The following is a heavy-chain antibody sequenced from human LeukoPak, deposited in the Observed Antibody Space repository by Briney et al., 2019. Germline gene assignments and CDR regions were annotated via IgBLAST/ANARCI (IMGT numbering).Heavy chain of an antibody. CDR3: AKDLYYYDKGGFDY. D-gene: IGHD3-22*01. CDR2: ISYDGSNK. Sequence: GGSLRLSCAASGFTFSSYGLHWVRQAPDKGLEWVAFISYDGSNKFYGDSVKGRFTISRDNSKNTLYLQMNSLRTEDTAVYYCAKDLYYYDKGGFDYWGQGTLVTVSS. J-gene: IGHJ4*02. CDR1: GFTFSSYG. V-gene: IGHV3-30*18.